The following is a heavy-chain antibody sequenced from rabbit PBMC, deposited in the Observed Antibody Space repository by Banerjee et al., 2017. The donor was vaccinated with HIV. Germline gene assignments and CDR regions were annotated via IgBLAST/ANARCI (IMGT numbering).Heavy chain of an antibody. V-gene: IGHV1S45*01. CDR3: ARHETGTSGWNFKL. D-gene: IGHD1-1*01. CDR2: IYTGDGNT. J-gene: IGHJ4*01. CDR1: GFSFSSGYD. Sequence: QEQLEESGGGLVKPGASLTLTCKASGFSFSSGYDMCWVRQAPGKGLEWIACIYTGDGNTYYASWAKGRFTISKTSSTVDLKMTSLTAADTATYFCARHETGTSGWNFKLWGQGTLVTVS.